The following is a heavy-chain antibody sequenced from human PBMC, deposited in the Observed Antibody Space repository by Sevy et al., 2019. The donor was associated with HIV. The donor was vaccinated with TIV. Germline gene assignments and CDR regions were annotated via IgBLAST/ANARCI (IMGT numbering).Heavy chain of an antibody. V-gene: IGHV3-30*04. D-gene: IGHD3-3*01. J-gene: IGHJ4*02. CDR3: AKALTPQYDFRGGPDY. Sequence: GGSLRLSCAASGFIFSDYAMYWIRQTPGKGPEWVAVISFKGRNQYYADSVRGRFTISRDNSNNTLYLQMNSLSDEDTAVYYCAKALTPQYDFRGGPDYWGQGTLVTVSS. CDR1: GFIFSDYA. CDR2: ISFKGRNQ.